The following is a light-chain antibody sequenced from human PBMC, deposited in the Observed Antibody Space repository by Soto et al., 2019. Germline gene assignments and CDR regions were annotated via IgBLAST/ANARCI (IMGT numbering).Light chain of an antibody. Sequence: DIQMTQHPSSLSASVGDRVTITCRSSQSISSYLNWYQQKPGKAPKLLIYAASSLQSGVPSRFSGSGSGTDFTLTISSLQPEDFATYYCQQSYSTRITFGQGTRLEIK. J-gene: IGKJ5*01. V-gene: IGKV1-39*01. CDR1: QSISSY. CDR3: QQSYSTRIT. CDR2: AAS.